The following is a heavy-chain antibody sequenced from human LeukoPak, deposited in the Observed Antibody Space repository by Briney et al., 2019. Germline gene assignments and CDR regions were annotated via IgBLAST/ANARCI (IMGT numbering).Heavy chain of an antibody. CDR1: GGSITSTSYY. V-gene: IGHV4-39*01. CDR3: ARQGSGTYYNVLYYFMDV. J-gene: IGHJ6*03. Sequence: PSETLSLTCAVSGGSITSTSYYWGWIRQPPGKGLEWIGSIYYSGTTYYYPSLKSRVTISVDTSKNQFSLKLTSVTAADTAVYYCARQGSGTYYNVLYYFMDVRGKGTTVTVSS. CDR2: IYYSGTT. D-gene: IGHD3-10*01.